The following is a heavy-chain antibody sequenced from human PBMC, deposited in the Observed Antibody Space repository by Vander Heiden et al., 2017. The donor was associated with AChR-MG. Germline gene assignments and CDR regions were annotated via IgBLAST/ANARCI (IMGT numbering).Heavy chain of an antibody. J-gene: IGHJ4*02. CDR3: ARYPRNPQLDWLPVDY. CDR1: GFPFSNYY. D-gene: IGHD3-9*01. Sequence: QVQLVESGGGLVKPGGSLRRPRAASGFPFSNYYMSWIRQAPGKGLEWVSYISSSGSTIYYADSVKGRFTISRDNAKNSLYLQMNSLRAEDTAVYYCARYPRNPQLDWLPVDYWGQGTLVTVSS. V-gene: IGHV3-11*01. CDR2: ISSSGSTI.